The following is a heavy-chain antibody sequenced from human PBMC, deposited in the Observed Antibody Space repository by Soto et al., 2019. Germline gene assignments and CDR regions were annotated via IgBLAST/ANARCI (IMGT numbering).Heavy chain of an antibody. CDR1: GASLSRGGDS. D-gene: IGHD1-26*01. Sequence: QVQLQESGPGLVKPSQTLSLTCTFSGASLSRGGDSWGGSGQPPGRGLEWIGEITYSGNTYYNPSHKSRGINSVATSKNQFSLKLISVTAADTAVYYCVRGASERSAGYYFDYWGQGTLVTVSS. CDR2: ITYSGNT. J-gene: IGHJ4*02. V-gene: IGHV4-30-4*01. CDR3: VRGASERSAGYYFDY.